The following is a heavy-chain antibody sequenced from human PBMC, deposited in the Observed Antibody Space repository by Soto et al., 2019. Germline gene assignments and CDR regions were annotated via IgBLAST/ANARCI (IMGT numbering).Heavy chain of an antibody. D-gene: IGHD6-19*01. CDR2: ISYDGSNK. Sequence: PGGSLRLSCAASGFTFSSYGMHWVRQAPGKGLEWVAVISYDGSNKYYADSVKGRFTISRDNSKNTLYLQMNSLRAEDTAVYYCAKDWPPYSSGWYYFDYWGQGTLVTVSS. CDR1: GFTFSSYG. J-gene: IGHJ4*02. V-gene: IGHV3-30*18. CDR3: AKDWPPYSSGWYYFDY.